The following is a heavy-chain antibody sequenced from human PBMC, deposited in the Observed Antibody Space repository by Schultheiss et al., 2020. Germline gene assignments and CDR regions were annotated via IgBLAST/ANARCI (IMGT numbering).Heavy chain of an antibody. Sequence: ASVKVSCKASGYTFTGYYMHWVRQAPGQGLEWMGWMNPNSGNTGYAQKFQGRVTMTRNTSISTAYMELSSLRSEDTAVYYCARDLRSSWPYYFDYWGQGTLVTVSS. V-gene: IGHV1-8*02. CDR2: MNPNSGNT. J-gene: IGHJ4*02. CDR1: GYTFTGYY. CDR3: ARDLRSSWPYYFDY. D-gene: IGHD6-13*01.